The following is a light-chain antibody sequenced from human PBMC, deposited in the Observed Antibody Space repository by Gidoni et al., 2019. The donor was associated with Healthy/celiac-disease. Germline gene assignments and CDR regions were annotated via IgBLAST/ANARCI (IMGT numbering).Light chain of an antibody. Sequence: EIVLTPSPGTLSLSPGERATLSCRASQSVSSSYLAWYPQKPGQAPRLLIYGASRRATGIPDRFSGSGSGTDFTLTISRLEPEDFAVYYCQQYGSSPTFGPGTKVDIK. CDR2: GAS. J-gene: IGKJ3*01. CDR1: QSVSSSY. CDR3: QQYGSSPT. V-gene: IGKV3-20*01.